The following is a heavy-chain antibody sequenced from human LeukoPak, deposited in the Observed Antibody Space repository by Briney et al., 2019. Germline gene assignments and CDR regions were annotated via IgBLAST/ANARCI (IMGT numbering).Heavy chain of an antibody. D-gene: IGHD4-17*01. CDR2: ISYDGSNK. V-gene: IGHV3-30-3*01. CDR3: ARATYDDYPFDY. CDR1: SFTVISYA. J-gene: IGHJ4*02. Sequence: GRTLRFYGAGSSFTVISYAMLWQPQAPGKGLMGVAVISYDGSNKYYADAVKGLFTISRDNSKNTLYLQMNSLRAEDTAVYYCARATYDDYPFDYWGQGTLVTVSS.